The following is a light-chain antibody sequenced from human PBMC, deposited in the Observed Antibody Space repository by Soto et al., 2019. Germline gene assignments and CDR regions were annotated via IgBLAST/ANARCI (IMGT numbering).Light chain of an antibody. V-gene: IGKV1-5*01. CDR1: QSISSW. J-gene: IGKJ2*01. Sequence: DIEMTQSPSTLSASVGDRVSITCRASQSISSWLAWYQQKPGKAPKRLIYDASSLESGVPSRFSGSGSGTQFTRSISSLQPDDFATYYCQQCDSYPYTFGQGTNMEIK. CDR2: DAS. CDR3: QQCDSYPYT.